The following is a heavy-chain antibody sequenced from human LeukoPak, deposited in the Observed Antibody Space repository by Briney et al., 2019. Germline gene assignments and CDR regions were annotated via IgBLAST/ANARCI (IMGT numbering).Heavy chain of an antibody. CDR2: ISGSGGST. Sequence: GESLRLSCAASGFTFSSYAMSWVRQAPGKGLEWVSAISGSGGSTYYADSVKGRFTISRDNSKNTLYLQMNSLRAEDTAVYYCARDWDSSGWYTGNGYWGQGTLVTVSS. CDR1: GFTFSSYA. CDR3: ARDWDSSGWYTGNGY. D-gene: IGHD6-19*01. J-gene: IGHJ4*02. V-gene: IGHV3-23*01.